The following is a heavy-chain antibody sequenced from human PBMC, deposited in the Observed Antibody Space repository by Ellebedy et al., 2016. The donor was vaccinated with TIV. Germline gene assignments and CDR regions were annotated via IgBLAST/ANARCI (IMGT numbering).Heavy chain of an antibody. J-gene: IGHJ4*02. V-gene: IGHV3-33*01. Sequence: GGSLRLXXAASGFTFSSYGMHWVRQAPGKGLEWVAVIWYDGSNKYYADSVKGRFTISRDNSKNTLYLQMNSLRAEDTAVYYCARDQGIRGAGPDFDYWGQGTLVTVSS. D-gene: IGHD1-14*01. CDR3: ARDQGIRGAGPDFDY. CDR2: IWYDGSNK. CDR1: GFTFSSYG.